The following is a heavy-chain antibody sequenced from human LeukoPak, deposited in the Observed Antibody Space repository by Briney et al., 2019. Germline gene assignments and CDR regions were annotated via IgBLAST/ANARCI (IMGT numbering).Heavy chain of an antibody. J-gene: IGHJ6*02. D-gene: IGHD5-24*01. Sequence: GGSLRLSCAASGFSLSDFWMTWARHTPEKGLEWLANINHGGSEKYYVDSVKGRFTISRDNAKNSLYLQMNSLGAEDTAVYYCARGHHEMRIWGQGTTVTVSS. CDR3: ARGHHEMRI. CDR1: GFSLSDFW. CDR2: INHGGSEK. V-gene: IGHV3-7*01.